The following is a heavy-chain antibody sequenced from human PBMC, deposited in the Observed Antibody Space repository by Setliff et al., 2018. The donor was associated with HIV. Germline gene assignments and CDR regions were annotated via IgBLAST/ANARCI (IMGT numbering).Heavy chain of an antibody. V-gene: IGHV3-7*01. J-gene: IGHJ6*02. CDR1: GFIFTDYW. Sequence: GGSLRLSCVTSGFIFTDYWMSWVRQAPGKGLEWVANIRQDGGETHYVDSVKGRFTISRDSSKNTLYLQMNSLRAEDTAVYYCAREGSGWYDYYYGMDVWGQGTTVTVSS. CDR3: AREGSGWYDYYYGMDV. D-gene: IGHD6-19*01. CDR2: IRQDGGET.